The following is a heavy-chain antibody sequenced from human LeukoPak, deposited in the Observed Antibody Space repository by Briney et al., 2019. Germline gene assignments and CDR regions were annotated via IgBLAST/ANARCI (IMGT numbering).Heavy chain of an antibody. D-gene: IGHD3-9*01. J-gene: IGHJ6*04. CDR3: ARSRYFDWLSPYYYYGMDV. CDR2: IIPIFGTA. Sequence: SVKVSCKASGGTFSSYAISWVRHAPGQGLEWMGGIIPIFGTANYAQKFQGRVTITADESTSTAYMELSSLRSEDTAVYYCARSRYFDWLSPYYYYGMDVWGKGTTVTVSS. CDR1: GGTFSSYA. V-gene: IGHV1-69*13.